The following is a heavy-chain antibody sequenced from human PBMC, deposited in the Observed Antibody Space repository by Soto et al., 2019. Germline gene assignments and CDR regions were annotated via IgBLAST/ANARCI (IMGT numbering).Heavy chain of an antibody. CDR2: IWYDGSNQ. D-gene: IGHD3-10*01. CDR3: ARDLGAFNYGSAYFDY. J-gene: IGHJ4*02. V-gene: IGHV3-33*01. CDR1: GFTFSTYG. Sequence: GGSLRLSCAPSGFTFSTYGMHWVRQAPGKGLEWVAVIWYDGSNQYYADSVKGRFTISRDNSKNMLYLQMNSLRAEDTAVYYCARDLGAFNYGSAYFDYWGQGTPVTVS.